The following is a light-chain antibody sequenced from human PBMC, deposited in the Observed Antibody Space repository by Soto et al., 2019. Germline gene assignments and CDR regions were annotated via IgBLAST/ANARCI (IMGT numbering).Light chain of an antibody. Sequence: DIVMTQSPLSLPATPGEPASISCRSSQSLLNSNGNNYLNWYLQKPGQSPQVLIYLGSIRASGVPARFTGSGSCTEFTLKISRVEADDVVVYYCVHVLQTPPWTFGQGTKVEIK. V-gene: IGKV2-28*01. CDR3: VHVLQTPPWT. J-gene: IGKJ1*01. CDR2: LGS. CDR1: QSLLNSNGNNY.